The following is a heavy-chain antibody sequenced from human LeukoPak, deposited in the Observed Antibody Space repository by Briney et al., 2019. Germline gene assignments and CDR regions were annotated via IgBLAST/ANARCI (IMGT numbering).Heavy chain of an antibody. J-gene: IGHJ2*01. D-gene: IGHD2-21*02. CDR3: ARVEKAYCGGDCYYWYFDL. CDR2: LFYSGST. V-gene: IGHV4-59*01. Sequence: PSETLSLTCTVSGGSISSYYSSWIRHPPGKGLEWIGYLFYSGSTNYNPSLKSRVTISVDTSKNQFSLKLSSVTAADTAVYYCARVEKAYCGGDCYYWYFDLWGRGTLVTVSS. CDR1: GGSISSYY.